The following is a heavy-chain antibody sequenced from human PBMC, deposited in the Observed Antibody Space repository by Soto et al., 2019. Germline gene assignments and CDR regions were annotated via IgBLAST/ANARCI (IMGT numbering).Heavy chain of an antibody. Sequence: EVQMLESGGGLVQPGGSLRLSCAASGFTLSSYALSWVRQAPGKGLEWVSGISGSGDFTFDADSVRGRFTISRDNSMNPLYLQMNSLRVEDTAVYYCVRGPTIFGVGVDAFDIWGQGTMATVSS. J-gene: IGHJ3*02. V-gene: IGHV3-23*01. CDR3: VRGPTIFGVGVDAFDI. CDR2: ISGSGDFT. D-gene: IGHD3-3*01. CDR1: GFTLSSYA.